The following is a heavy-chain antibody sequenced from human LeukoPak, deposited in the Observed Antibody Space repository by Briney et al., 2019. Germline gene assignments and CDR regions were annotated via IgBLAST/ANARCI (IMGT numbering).Heavy chain of an antibody. Sequence: GGSLRLSCAASRFTFNNYAMHWVRQAPGKGLEWVAFTQYDGIVKSYSDSVKGRFTISRDSSKNTLYLQMNSLRAEDTAIYYCATRDHWGQGTLVSVSS. CDR2: TQYDGIVK. J-gene: IGHJ4*02. CDR3: ATRDH. CDR1: RFTFNNYA. V-gene: IGHV3-30*02.